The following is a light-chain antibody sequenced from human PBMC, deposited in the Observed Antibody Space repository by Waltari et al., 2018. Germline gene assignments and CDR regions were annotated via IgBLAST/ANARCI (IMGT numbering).Light chain of an antibody. V-gene: IGLV2-14*03. J-gene: IGLJ3*02. Sequence: QSALTQPASVSGSPGQSVTISCTGTSSDVGSYNSVSWYQDHPGQGPKVIIYDVSDRPSGVSARFSGSKSDNTASLTISGLQAEDEADYYCSSQSSNNIVLFGGGTNVTVL. CDR2: DVS. CDR3: SSQSSNNIVL. CDR1: SSDVGSYNS.